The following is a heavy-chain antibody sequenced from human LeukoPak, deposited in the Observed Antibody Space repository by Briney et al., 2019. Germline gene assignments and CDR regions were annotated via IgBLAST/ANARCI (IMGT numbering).Heavy chain of an antibody. Sequence: GGSLRLSCAASGFTFSDTWMHWVRQAPGKGLVWVSRINSDGSITNYADSVKGRFTISRDNAKNTLYLQMNSLRAEDTAVYYCARGLSPSTVTPWYPWGQGTLVTVSS. CDR1: GFTFSDTW. CDR3: ARGLSPSTVTPWYP. J-gene: IGHJ5*02. V-gene: IGHV3-74*01. D-gene: IGHD4-17*01. CDR2: INSDGSIT.